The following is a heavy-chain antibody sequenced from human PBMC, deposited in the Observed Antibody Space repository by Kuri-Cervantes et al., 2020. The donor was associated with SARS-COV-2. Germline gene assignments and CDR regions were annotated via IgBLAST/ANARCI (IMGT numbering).Heavy chain of an antibody. V-gene: IGHV4-61*08. CDR1: GGSISSGDYY. D-gene: IGHD1-26*01. CDR3: ARVRGSYNYFDY. Sequence: ESLKISCTVSGGSISSGDYYWSWIRQPPGKGLEWIGYIYYSGSTNYNPSLKSRVTISVDTSKNQFSLKLSSVTAADTAVYYCARVRGSYNYFDYWGQGTLVTVSS. CDR2: IYYSGST. J-gene: IGHJ4*02.